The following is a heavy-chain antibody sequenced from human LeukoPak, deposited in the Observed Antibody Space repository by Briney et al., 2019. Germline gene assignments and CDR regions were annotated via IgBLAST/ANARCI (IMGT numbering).Heavy chain of an antibody. CDR2: IYYSGST. V-gene: IGHV4-39*01. CDR3: ASSANYGGNSGYFDY. Sequence: DWVRQAPGKGLEWIGSIYYSGSTYYNPSLKSRVTISVDTSKNQFSLKLSSVTAADTAVYYCASSANYGGNSGYFDYWGQGTLVTVSS. D-gene: IGHD4-23*01. J-gene: IGHJ4*02.